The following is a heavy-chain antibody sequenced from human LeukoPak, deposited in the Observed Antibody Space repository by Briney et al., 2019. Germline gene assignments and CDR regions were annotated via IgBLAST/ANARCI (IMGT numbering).Heavy chain of an antibody. CDR2: MNPNSGNT. J-gene: IGHJ5*02. D-gene: IGHD2-2*01. CDR1: GGTFTSYD. CDR3: ATLVVPAAIGDMGWFDP. V-gene: IGHV1-8*01. Sequence: ASVKVSCKASGGTFTSYDINWVRQATGQGLEWMGWMNPNSGNTGYAQKFQGRVTMTRNTSISTAYMELSSLRSEDTAVYYCATLVVPAAIGDMGWFDPWGQGTLVTVSS.